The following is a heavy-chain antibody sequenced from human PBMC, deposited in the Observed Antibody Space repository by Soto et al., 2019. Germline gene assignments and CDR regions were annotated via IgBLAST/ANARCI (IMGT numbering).Heavy chain of an antibody. CDR1: GFIFDDYA. CDR2: ISWNSGNI. Sequence: EVQLEESGGALVQPGRSLRLSCAASGFIFDDYAMHWVRQVLGKGLEWVSSISWNSGNIGYADSVKGRFTTSRDNAKNSLYLQLNSLRPEDTALYYCVRSKGGYAYGTPFDSWGQGTLVTVSS. J-gene: IGHJ4*02. V-gene: IGHV3-9*01. CDR3: VRSKGGYAYGTPFDS. D-gene: IGHD5-18*01.